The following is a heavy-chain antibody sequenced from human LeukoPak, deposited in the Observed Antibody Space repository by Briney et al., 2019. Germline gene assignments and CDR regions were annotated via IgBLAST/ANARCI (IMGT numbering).Heavy chain of an antibody. CDR3: ARYSPVVAATYWYFDL. J-gene: IGHJ2*01. Sequence: SETLSLTCTVSGGSISSYYWSWIRQPPGKGLDWIGYIYYSGSTNYNPSLKSRVTISVDTSKNQFSLKLSSVTAADTAVYYCARYSPVVAATYWYFDLWGRGTLVTVSS. V-gene: IGHV4-59*01. D-gene: IGHD2-15*01. CDR2: IYYSGST. CDR1: GGSISSYY.